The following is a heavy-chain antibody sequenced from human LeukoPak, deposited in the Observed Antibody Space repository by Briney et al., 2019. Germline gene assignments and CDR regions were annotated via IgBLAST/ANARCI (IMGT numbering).Heavy chain of an antibody. CDR3: AKGGYDSSFQY. V-gene: IGHV3-74*01. Sequence: GGSLRLSCAASGFTFSNYLMHWVRQTPGKGLVWISRISTDGSFTNYADSVKGRFIISRDNSKNTVLLQMDNLRAEDTALYYCAKGGYDSSFQYWGQGTLVTVSS. CDR1: GFTFSNYL. D-gene: IGHD3-22*01. CDR2: ISTDGSFT. J-gene: IGHJ4*02.